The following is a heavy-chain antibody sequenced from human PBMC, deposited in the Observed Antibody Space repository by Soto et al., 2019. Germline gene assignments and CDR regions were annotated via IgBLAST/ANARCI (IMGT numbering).Heavy chain of an antibody. D-gene: IGHD6-13*01. CDR3: ARDLAQYSSRNYYYYGMDV. J-gene: IGHJ6*02. CDR1: GFTFSSYA. CDR2: ISYDGSNK. Sequence: LRLSCAASGFTFSSYAMHWVRQAPGKGLEWVAVISYDGSNKYYADSVKGRFTISRDNSKNTLYLQMNSLRAEDTAVYYCARDLAQYSSRNYYYYGMDVWGQGTTVTVSS. V-gene: IGHV3-30-3*01.